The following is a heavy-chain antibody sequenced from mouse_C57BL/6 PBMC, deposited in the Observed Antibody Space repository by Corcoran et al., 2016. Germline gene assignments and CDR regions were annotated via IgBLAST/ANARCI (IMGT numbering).Heavy chain of an antibody. CDR2: INTYSGVP. V-gene: IGHV9-3*01. CDR1: GYTFTTYG. Sequence: QIQLVQSGPELKKPGETVKISCKASGYTFTTYGMCWVKQAPGKGLKWMGWINTYSGVPTYADDFKGRFAFSLETSASTAYLQINNLKNEDTATYFCARSYYAMDYWGQGTSVTVSS. CDR3: ARSYYAMDY. J-gene: IGHJ4*01.